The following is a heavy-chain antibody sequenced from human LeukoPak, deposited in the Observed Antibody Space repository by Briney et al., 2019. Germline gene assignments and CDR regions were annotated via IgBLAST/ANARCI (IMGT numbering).Heavy chain of an antibody. J-gene: IGHJ6*03. CDR2: IRFDGTSE. CDR1: GFTFSNFG. CDR3: ARDGGWYKRGLDYYYYYMDV. D-gene: IGHD6-19*01. V-gene: IGHV3-30*02. Sequence: GGSLRLSCAASGFTFSNFGMHWVRQAPGKGLEWVAFIRFDGTSEFYADSVKARFTISRGNAKNSLYLQMNSLRAEDTALYYCARDGGWYKRGLDYYYYYMDVWGKGTSVTVSS.